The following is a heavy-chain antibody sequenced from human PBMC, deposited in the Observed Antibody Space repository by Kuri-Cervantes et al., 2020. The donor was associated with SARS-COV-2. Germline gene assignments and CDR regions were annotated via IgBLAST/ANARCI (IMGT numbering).Heavy chain of an antibody. V-gene: IGHV3-66*02. CDR1: GFTVSSNY. Sequence: GESLKISCAASGFTVSSNYMSWVRQAPGKGLEWVSVIYSGGSTYYADSVKGRFTISRDNSKNTLYLQMNSLRAEDTAVYYCAREKLGIGAFDIWGQGTMVTVSS. J-gene: IGHJ3*02. CDR2: IYSGGST. CDR3: AREKLGIGAFDI. D-gene: IGHD7-27*01.